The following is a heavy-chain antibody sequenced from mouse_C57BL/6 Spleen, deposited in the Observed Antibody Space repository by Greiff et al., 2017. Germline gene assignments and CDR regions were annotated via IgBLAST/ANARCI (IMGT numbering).Heavy chain of an antibody. D-gene: IGHD2-1*01. J-gene: IGHJ3*01. V-gene: IGHV1-80*01. CDR3: ARIGVYYGFAY. Sequence: LQESGAELVKPGASVKISCKASGYAFSSYWMNWVKQRPGKGLEWIGQIYPGDGDTNYNGKFKGKATLTADKSSSTAYMQLSSLTSEDSAVYFCARIGVYYGFAYWGQGTLVTVSA. CDR2: IYPGDGDT. CDR1: GYAFSSYW.